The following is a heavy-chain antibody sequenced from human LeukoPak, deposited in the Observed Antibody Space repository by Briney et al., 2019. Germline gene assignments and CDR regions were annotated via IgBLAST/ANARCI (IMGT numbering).Heavy chain of an antibody. CDR1: GYTLTELS. CDR3: ATQEQTTHAFDI. CDR2: FDPEDGET. Sequence: ASVKVSCKVSGYTLTELSMHWVRQAPGKGLEWMGGFDPEDGETIYAQKFQGRVTMTEDTSTDTAYMELSSLRSEDTAVYYCATQEQTTHAFDIWGQGTMVTVSS. D-gene: IGHD1/OR15-1a*01. V-gene: IGHV1-24*01. J-gene: IGHJ3*02.